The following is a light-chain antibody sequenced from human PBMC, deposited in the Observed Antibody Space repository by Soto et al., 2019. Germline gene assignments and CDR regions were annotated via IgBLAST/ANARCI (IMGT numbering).Light chain of an antibody. J-gene: IGKJ3*01. CDR3: QQYGSSPFT. CDR1: QSVSSPY. Sequence: EVVLTQSPVTLSLSPGERATLSCRASQSVSSPYLAWYQQKPGQPPRLLIYGASSRATDIPDRFIGSGSGTEFTLTIARRSPEDFAMYYCQQYGSSPFTFGRGTKVDI. CDR2: GAS. V-gene: IGKV3-20*01.